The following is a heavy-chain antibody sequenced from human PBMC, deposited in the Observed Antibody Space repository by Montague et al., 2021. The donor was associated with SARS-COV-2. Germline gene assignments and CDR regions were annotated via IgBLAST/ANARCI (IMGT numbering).Heavy chain of an antibody. D-gene: IGHD6-13*01. CDR1: GFTFSTYP. J-gene: IGHJ4*02. Sequence: SLRLSCAASGFTFSTYPMHWVRQAPGKGLEWLVVISYDGSKKDYADSVKGRFTIPRDNSENMLYLQMNSLRAEDTAVYYCAKEQYSSSWSDFDYWGQGTVVAVSS. CDR3: AKEQYSSSWSDFDY. CDR2: ISYDGSKK. V-gene: IGHV3-30*04.